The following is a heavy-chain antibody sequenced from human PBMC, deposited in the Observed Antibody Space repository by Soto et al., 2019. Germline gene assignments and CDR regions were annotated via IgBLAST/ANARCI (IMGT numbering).Heavy chain of an antibody. D-gene: IGHD3-3*01. CDR1: GFTFNSYS. Sequence: GGSLRLSCAASGFTFNSYSMNWVRQAPGKGLEWVSYISSTGNTIYYADSVRGRFTISRDNAKNSLDLQMNSLRAEDTAVYYCARDQDDSSDAFDIWGQGTMVTVSS. CDR2: ISSTGNTI. V-gene: IGHV3-48*04. J-gene: IGHJ3*02. CDR3: ARDQDDSSDAFDI.